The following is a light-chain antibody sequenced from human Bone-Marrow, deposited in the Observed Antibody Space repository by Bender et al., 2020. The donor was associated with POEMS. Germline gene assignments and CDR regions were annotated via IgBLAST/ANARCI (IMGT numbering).Light chain of an antibody. CDR2: DVT. V-gene: IGLV2-14*03. CDR1: GSDIGGYNY. J-gene: IGLJ3*02. CDR3: QSYDNSLGGWV. Sequence: QSALTQPASVAGSPGQSITISCTGTGSDIGGYNYVSWYQQHAGKGPKLIIYDVTNRPSGVPDRFSGSKSGTSASLAITGLQAEDEGDYYCQSYDNSLGGWVFGGGTKLTVL.